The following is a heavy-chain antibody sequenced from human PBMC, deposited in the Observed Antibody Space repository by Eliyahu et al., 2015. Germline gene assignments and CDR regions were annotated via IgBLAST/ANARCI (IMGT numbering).Heavy chain of an antibody. V-gene: IGHV4-4*02. D-gene: IGHD4-17*01. CDR2: VYHSGSN. Sequence: QMQLQESGPGLVKPSGTLSLTCGVSGDYXSSNSWWTWVRQAPGKGLEWIGEVYHSGSNNYNPPLNSRVTISLEKSKNQFSLRLRSVTAADTAIYYCARARYGDNHYYGMDVWGQGTTVTVSS. J-gene: IGHJ6*02. CDR1: GDYXSSNSW. CDR3: ARARYGDNHYYGMDV.